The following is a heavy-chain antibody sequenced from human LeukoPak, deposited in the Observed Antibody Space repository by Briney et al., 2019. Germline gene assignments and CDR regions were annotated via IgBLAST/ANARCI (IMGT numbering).Heavy chain of an antibody. CDR1: GFTFSNAW. D-gene: IGHD3-22*01. J-gene: IGHJ5*02. Sequence: GGSLRLSCATSGFTFSNAWMNWVSQAPGKGLEWVGRIRSNSDGGTIDYAAPVKGRFTLSRDDSKTTQYLQMNSLQTEDTAVYYCATDFYDSTWGQGTLVTVST. CDR3: ATDFYDST. CDR2: IRSNSDGGTI. V-gene: IGHV3-15*07.